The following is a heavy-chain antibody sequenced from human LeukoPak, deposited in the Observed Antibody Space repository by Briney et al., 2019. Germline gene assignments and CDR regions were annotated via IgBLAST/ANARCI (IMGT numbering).Heavy chain of an antibody. Sequence: GRSLRLSCAASGFTFSHYGMHWVRQAPGKGLEWVAVIWFDGSNKYYANSVKGRFTISRDNSRNTLSLQMNTLRAEDTAVYYCARDEYLWVVIQLGLFDYWGQGTLVTVSS. CDR2: IWFDGSNK. CDR1: GFTFSHYG. V-gene: IGHV3-33*01. J-gene: IGHJ4*02. CDR3: ARDEYLWVVIQLGLFDY. D-gene: IGHD2-2*01.